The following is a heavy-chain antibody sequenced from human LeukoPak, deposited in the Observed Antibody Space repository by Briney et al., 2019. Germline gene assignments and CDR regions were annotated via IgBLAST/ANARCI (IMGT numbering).Heavy chain of an antibody. D-gene: IGHD6-13*01. J-gene: IGHJ4*02. CDR3: TTRYIAAAGTGFDY. CDR1: GFTFSSYS. CDR2: IKSKTDGGTT. V-gene: IGHV3-15*01. Sequence: PGGSLRLSCAASGFTFSSYSMNWVRQAPGKGLEWVGRIKSKTDGGTTDYAAPVKGRFTISRDDSKNTLYLQMNSLKTEDTAVYYCTTRYIAAAGTGFDYWGQGTLVTVSS.